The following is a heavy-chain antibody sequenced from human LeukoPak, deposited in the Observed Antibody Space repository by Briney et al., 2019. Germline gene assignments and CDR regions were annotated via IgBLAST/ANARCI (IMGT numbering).Heavy chain of an antibody. CDR1: GFSFSDYY. CDR2: IRSGATTI. V-gene: IGHV3-11*04. D-gene: IGHD1-26*01. CDR3: ARDHGRYSGSSDY. Sequence: PGGSLRLSCEASGFSFSDYYMSWIRQPPGKGLEWIAYIRSGATTIYYADSVKGRFTISRDDAKNSLYLQMNSLRAEDTAVYYCARDHGRYSGSSDYWGQGTLVTVSS. J-gene: IGHJ4*02.